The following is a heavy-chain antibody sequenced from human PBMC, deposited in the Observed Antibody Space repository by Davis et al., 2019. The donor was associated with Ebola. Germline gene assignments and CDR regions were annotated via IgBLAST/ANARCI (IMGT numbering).Heavy chain of an antibody. J-gene: IGHJ4*02. CDR2: IYHGGIT. D-gene: IGHD5-12*01. CDR1: GDSIISSKW. CDR3: ARHVWWLRLPTYYFDY. Sequence: SETLSLTCAVSGDSIISSKWWSWLRQPPGKGLEWIGEIYHGGITNYNPSLKSRVTISVDTSKNQFSLKLSSVTAADTAVYYCARHVWWLRLPTYYFDYWGQGTLVTVSS. V-gene: IGHV4-4*02.